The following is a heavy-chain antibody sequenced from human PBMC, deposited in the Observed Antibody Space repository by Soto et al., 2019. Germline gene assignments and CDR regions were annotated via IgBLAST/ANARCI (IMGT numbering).Heavy chain of an antibody. Sequence: EVHMVESGGGLVQPGGSLRLSCAASGYTFNDYWMAWVRQTPGKGLEWVANINGDESEKYYEESVRGRFTITRDNAKNSVYLQMNRLGVEATAVYYCARDRGSGFHGQDAWGMDVWGQGTTVTVSS. J-gene: IGHJ6*02. D-gene: IGHD6-19*01. CDR2: INGDESEK. CDR1: GYTFNDYW. V-gene: IGHV3-7*05. CDR3: ARDRGSGFHGQDAWGMDV.